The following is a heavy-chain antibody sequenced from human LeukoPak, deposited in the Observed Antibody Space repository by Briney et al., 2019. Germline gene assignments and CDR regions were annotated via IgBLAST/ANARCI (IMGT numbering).Heavy chain of an antibody. V-gene: IGHV1-8*01. CDR2: MKPNSGNI. Sequence: ASVRVSCKASGYSFISYDINWVRQAAGQGLEWMGWMKPNSGNIAYAQKFRGRVTMTTDTSTSTAYMELRSLRSDDTAVYYCARDPPYGEDYWGQGTLVTVSS. D-gene: IGHD4-17*01. J-gene: IGHJ4*02. CDR1: GYSFISYD. CDR3: ARDPPYGEDY.